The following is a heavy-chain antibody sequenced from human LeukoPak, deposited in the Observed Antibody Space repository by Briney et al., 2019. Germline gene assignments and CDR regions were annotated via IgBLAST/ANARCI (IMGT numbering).Heavy chain of an antibody. CDR2: ISSSSSYI. J-gene: IGHJ3*01. CDR3: ARVDAFDL. CDR1: GFTFSSYD. Sequence: PGGSLRLSCAASGFTFSSYDMNWVRQAPGKGLEWVSYISSSSSYIYYADSVKGRFTISRDNAKNSLYLQMNSLGAEDTAVYYCARVDAFDLWGQGTMVTVSS. V-gene: IGHV3-21*01.